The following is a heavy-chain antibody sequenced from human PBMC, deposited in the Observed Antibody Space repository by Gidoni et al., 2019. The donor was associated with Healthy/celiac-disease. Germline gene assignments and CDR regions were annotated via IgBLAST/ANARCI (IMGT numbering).Heavy chain of an antibody. V-gene: IGHV4-61*02. Sequence: VSGGSISSGSYYWSWIRQPAGKGMEWIGRIYTRGSTNYNPSLKRRVTISVDTAKNQFSLKLSVVNDADTAVDYCAKSLTDIATSCGIGDNYGMDVWGQGTTVTVSS. CDR2: IYTRGST. CDR3: AKSLTDIATSCGIGDNYGMDV. D-gene: IGHD1-26*01. J-gene: IGHJ6*02. CDR1: GGSISSGSYY.